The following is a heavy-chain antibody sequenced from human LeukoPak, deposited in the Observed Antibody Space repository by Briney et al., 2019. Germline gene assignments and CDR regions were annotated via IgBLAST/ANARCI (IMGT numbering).Heavy chain of an antibody. CDR1: GGSFSAYY. CDR3: ARGRLRGRSGGTFDH. V-gene: IGHV4-34*01. CDR2: VNYSGST. D-gene: IGHD5-12*01. J-gene: IGHJ4*02. Sequence: SETLSLTCAVNGGSFSAYYWSWIRQPPGKGLEWIGEVNYSGSTNYNPSLKTRVTISVDSSKNQFSLKLSSLTAADTAVYYCARGRLRGRSGGTFDHWGQGTLVTVSS.